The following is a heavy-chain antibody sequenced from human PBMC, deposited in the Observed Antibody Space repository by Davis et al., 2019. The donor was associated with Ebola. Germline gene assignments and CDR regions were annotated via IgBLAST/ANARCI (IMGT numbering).Heavy chain of an antibody. J-gene: IGHJ3*02. D-gene: IGHD6-6*01. CDR1: GFTFSTSG. V-gene: IGHV3-30*03. CDR3: ARDQGAIAARPSAFDM. CDR2: ISYGGSNK. Sequence: PGGSLRLSCAASGFTFSTSGMHWVRQAPGQGLEWVAVISYGGSNKNYADSVKGRFTISRDNSKNTLHLQMNSLRTEDTAVYYCARDQGAIAARPSAFDMWGQGTMVTVSS.